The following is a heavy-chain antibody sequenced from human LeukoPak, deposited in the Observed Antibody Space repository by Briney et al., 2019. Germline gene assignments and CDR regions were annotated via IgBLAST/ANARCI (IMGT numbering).Heavy chain of an antibody. D-gene: IGHD3-10*01. CDR3: ARDSTYYYDSGSSGPHYFDN. CDR1: GFTFSTYA. CDR2: ISSGGTDE. J-gene: IGHJ4*02. Sequence: GGSLRLSCAASGFTFSTYAMPWVRQAPGKGLEWVSLISSGGTDEYYADSVKGRFTISRDNSKNTLYLQLNSLRAEDTAVYYCARDSTYYYDSGSSGPHYFDNWGQGTLVTVSS. V-gene: IGHV3-30*01.